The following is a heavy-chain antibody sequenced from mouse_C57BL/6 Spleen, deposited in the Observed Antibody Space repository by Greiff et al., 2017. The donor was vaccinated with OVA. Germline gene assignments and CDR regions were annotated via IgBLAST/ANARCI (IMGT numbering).Heavy chain of an antibody. CDR2: ISSGGDYI. CDR1: GFTFSSYA. CDR3: TRNGRSTMVHYYAMDY. Sequence: EVQLQESGEGLVKPGGSLKLSCAASGFTFSSYAMSWVRQTPEKRLEWVAYISSGGDYIYYADTVKGRFTISRDNARNTLYLQMSSLKSEDTAMYYCTRNGRSTMVHYYAMDYWGQGTSVTVSS. J-gene: IGHJ4*01. V-gene: IGHV5-9-1*02. D-gene: IGHD2-1*01.